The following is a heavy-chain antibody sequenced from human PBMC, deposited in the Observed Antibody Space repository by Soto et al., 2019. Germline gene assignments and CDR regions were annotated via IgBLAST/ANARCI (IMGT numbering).Heavy chain of an antibody. Sequence: QVQLVQSGAEVKKPGASVKVSCKASGYTFTSYDINWVRQATGQGLEWMGWMNPNSGNTGYAQKFKGRVTMTRNTSISTAYMEMSSLRSEDTAVYYCARGPNDRSGYDFDYWGQGTLVTVSS. CDR3: ARGPNDRSGYDFDY. J-gene: IGHJ4*02. V-gene: IGHV1-8*01. D-gene: IGHD3-22*01. CDR1: GYTFTSYD. CDR2: MNPNSGNT.